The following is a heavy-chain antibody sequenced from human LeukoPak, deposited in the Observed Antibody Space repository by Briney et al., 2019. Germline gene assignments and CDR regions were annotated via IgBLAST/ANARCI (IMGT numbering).Heavy chain of an antibody. CDR1: GYTFTGYY. CDR2: IYSYNGNT. V-gene: IGHV1-18*04. D-gene: IGHD4-17*01. Sequence: GASVKVSCKASGYTFTGYYMHWVRQAPGQGLEWMGWIYSYNGNTNYAQKFQGRVTMTTDTSTSTAYMELRSLRSDDTAVYYCARLKNYGDYGYWGQGTLVTVSS. CDR3: ARLKNYGDYGY. J-gene: IGHJ4*02.